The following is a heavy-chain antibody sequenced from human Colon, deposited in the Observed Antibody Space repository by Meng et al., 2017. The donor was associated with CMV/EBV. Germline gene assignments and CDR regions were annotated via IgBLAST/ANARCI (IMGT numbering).Heavy chain of an antibody. J-gene: IGHJ4*02. CDR1: GFTFNTYP. CDR3: ARYRNFDISSGFSY. V-gene: IGHV3-30-3*01. CDR2: ISYDGGNS. D-gene: IGHD3-3*01. Sequence: GESLKISCSGSGFTFNTYPINWVRQAPGKGLEWVAIISYDGGNSYYADSVKGRFTLSRDNSKNTVYLQMSSLRPEDTGVYYCARYRNFDISSGFSYWGQGTLVTVSS.